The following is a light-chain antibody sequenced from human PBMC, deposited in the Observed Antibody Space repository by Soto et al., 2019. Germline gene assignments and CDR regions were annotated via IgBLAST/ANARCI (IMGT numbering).Light chain of an antibody. V-gene: IGLV2-11*01. J-gene: IGLJ1*01. CDR1: SSDVGGYNY. Sequence: ALTQPRSVSGSPGQSVTISCTGTSSDVGGYNYVSWYQQHPGKAPKVMIYDVSKRPSGVPDRFSGSKSGNTASLTISGLQAEDEADYYCCSYAGTYTFDFGTGTKVTVL. CDR2: DVS. CDR3: CSYAGTYTFD.